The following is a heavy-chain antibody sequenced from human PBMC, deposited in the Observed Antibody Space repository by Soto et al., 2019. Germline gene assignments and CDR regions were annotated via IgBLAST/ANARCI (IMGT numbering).Heavy chain of an antibody. J-gene: IGHJ6*02. CDR2: INPNSGGT. D-gene: IGHD2-2*01. V-gene: IGHV1-2*04. Sequence: QVQLVQSGAEVKKPGAAVKVSCKAAGYTFTGYYMHWVRQAPGQGLEWMGWINPNSGGTNYAQKFQGWVTMPRDTSISTAYMELSRLRSDDTAVYYCARGGPSRPPPVYYYYGMDVWGQGTTVTVSS. CDR1: GYTFTGYY. CDR3: ARGGPSRPPPVYYYYGMDV.